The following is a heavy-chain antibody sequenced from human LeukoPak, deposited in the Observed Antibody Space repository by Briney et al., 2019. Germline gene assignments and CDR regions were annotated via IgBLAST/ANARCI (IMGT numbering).Heavy chain of an antibody. V-gene: IGHV4-59*01. Sequence: SETLSLTCTVSGGSISSYYWSWIRQPPRKGLEWIGYIHYTGSTNYNPSLKSRVTISVDTSKNQFSLKLSSVTAADTAVYYCARVRGYYDSSGYSHDAFDIWGQGTMVTVSS. CDR3: ARVRGYYDSSGYSHDAFDI. D-gene: IGHD3-22*01. CDR2: IHYTGST. J-gene: IGHJ3*02. CDR1: GGSISSYY.